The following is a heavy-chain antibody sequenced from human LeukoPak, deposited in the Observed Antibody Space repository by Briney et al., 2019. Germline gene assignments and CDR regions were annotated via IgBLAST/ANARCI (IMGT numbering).Heavy chain of an antibody. D-gene: IGHD5-12*01. J-gene: IGHJ4*02. CDR2: IYYGGST. CDR1: GGSISSSTYY. V-gene: IGHV4-39*02. Sequence: PSETLSLTCTVSGGSISSSTYYWGWIRQPPGKGLEWIGSIYYGGSTYYNPSLKSRVTISVDTCKNHCSLKLNSATAADTAVYYCARGGGATRIDYWGQGTLVTVSS. CDR3: ARGGGATRIDY.